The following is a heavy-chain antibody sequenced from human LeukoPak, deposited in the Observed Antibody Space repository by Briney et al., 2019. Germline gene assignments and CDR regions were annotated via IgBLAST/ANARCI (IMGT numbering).Heavy chain of an antibody. CDR3: ARGAVGFTPHVAFDI. CDR1: GGSISTYY. CDR2: IYASGSV. Sequence: SETLSLTCTVSGGSISTYYWNWIRQSAGKGLELVGRIYASGSVNYNPSLKNRLTMSIDTSKNQFSLKLTSVTAADTAIYYCARGAVGFTPHVAFDIWGQGTVVTVS. D-gene: IGHD1-26*01. J-gene: IGHJ3*02. V-gene: IGHV4-4*07.